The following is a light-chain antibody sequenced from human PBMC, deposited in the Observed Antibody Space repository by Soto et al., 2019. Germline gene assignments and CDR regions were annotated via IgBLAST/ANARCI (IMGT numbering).Light chain of an antibody. Sequence: EILMSQSPATLSVYPGERATLSCRASQSVSSHLAWYQQKPGQAPRLLIYDASTRATGIPARFSGSGSGTEFTLTISSLRSEDFATYYCQQYSSFWTFGQGTKVGI. V-gene: IGKV3-15*01. CDR3: QQYSSFWT. J-gene: IGKJ1*01. CDR2: DAS. CDR1: QSVSSH.